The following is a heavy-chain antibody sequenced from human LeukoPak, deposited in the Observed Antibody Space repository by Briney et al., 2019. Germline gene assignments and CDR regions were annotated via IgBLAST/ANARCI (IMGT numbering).Heavy chain of an antibody. J-gene: IGHJ4*02. V-gene: IGHV1-2*02. CDR2: INPKSGGT. CDR3: ASVKLGPEGFFDS. Sequence: ASVKVSCKASGGTFSSYAISWVRQAPGQGLEWMGWINPKSGGTNYAQKFRGRVTMTRDTSISTAYMELRRLRSDDTAVYHCASVKLGPEGFFDSWGQGTLVTVSS. D-gene: IGHD7-27*01. CDR1: GGTFSSYA.